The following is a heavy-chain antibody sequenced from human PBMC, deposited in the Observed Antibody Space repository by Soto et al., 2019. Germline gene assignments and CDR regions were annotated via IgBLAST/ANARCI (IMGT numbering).Heavy chain of an antibody. CDR1: GWSLSGYY. J-gene: IGHJ6*02. Sequence: XETLSLTCSVDGWSLSGYYWSWIRQPPGKGLEWIGEINHSGSTNYNPSLKSRVTISVDTSKNQFSLKLSSVTAADTAVYYCARGRYDFWSGYYTDYYYYGMDVWGQGTTVTVSS. CDR2: INHSGST. CDR3: ARGRYDFWSGYYTDYYYYGMDV. D-gene: IGHD3-3*01. V-gene: IGHV4-34*01.